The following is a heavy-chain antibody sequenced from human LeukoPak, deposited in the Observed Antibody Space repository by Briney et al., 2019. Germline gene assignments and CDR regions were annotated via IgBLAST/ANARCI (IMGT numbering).Heavy chain of an antibody. CDR3: ARTIAAAGTWSQDTRAFDI. D-gene: IGHD6-13*01. CDR2: IYPGDSDT. CDR1: GYSFTSYW. J-gene: IGHJ3*02. Sequence: GESLKISCKGSGYSFTSYWIGWVRQMPAKGLEWMGIIYPGDSDTRYSPSFQGQVTISADKSISTAYLQWSSLKASDTAMYYCARTIAAAGTWSQDTRAFDIWGQGTMVTVSS. V-gene: IGHV5-51*01.